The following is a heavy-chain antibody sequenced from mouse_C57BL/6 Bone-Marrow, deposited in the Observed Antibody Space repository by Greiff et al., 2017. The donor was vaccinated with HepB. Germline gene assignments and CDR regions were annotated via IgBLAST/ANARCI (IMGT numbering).Heavy chain of an antibody. D-gene: IGHD1-1*01. CDR2: ISSGGSYT. J-gene: IGHJ3*01. Sequence: EVQGVESGGDLVKPGGSLKLSCAASGFTFSSYGMSWVRQTPDKRLEWVATISSGGSYTYYPDSVKGRFTISRDNAKNTLYLQMSSLKSEDTAMYYCAREGTYGSSSWFAYWGQGTLVTVSA. CDR3: AREGTYGSSSWFAY. V-gene: IGHV5-6*01. CDR1: GFTFSSYG.